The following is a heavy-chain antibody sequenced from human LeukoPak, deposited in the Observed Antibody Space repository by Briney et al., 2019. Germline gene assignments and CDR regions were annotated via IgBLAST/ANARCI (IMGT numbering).Heavy chain of an antibody. CDR1: GGSISNSTYY. J-gene: IGHJ4*02. D-gene: IGHD3/OR15-3a*01. V-gene: IGHV4-39*01. Sequence: SETLSLTCTVSGGSISNSTYYWGWIRQPPGKGLEWVGTVYYSGSAYYNPSLKSRVTISVDTSENQFSLKLRSVTAADTAVYYCARRIFGLYYFDYWGQGSLVTVSS. CDR3: ARRIFGLYYFDY. CDR2: VYYSGSA.